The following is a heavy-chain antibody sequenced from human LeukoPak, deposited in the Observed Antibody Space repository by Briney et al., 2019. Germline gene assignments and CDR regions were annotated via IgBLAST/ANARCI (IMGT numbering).Heavy chain of an antibody. CDR1: GFTFSSYA. CDR2: ISGSGGST. D-gene: IGHD6-13*01. CDR3: AKARGGIAAAGIADY. V-gene: IGHV3-23*01. J-gene: IGHJ4*02. Sequence: GGFLRLSCAASGFTFSSYAMSWVRQAPGKGLEWVSAISGSGGSTYYADSVKGRFTISRDNSKNTLYLQMNSLRAEDTAVYYCAKARGGIAAAGIADYWGQGTLVTVSS.